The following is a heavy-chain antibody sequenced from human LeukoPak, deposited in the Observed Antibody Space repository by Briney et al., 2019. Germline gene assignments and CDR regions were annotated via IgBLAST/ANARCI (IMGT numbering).Heavy chain of an antibody. CDR1: GFTFSSYG. CDR2: IWYDGSNK. J-gene: IGHJ5*02. V-gene: IGHV3-33*01. CDR3: ARADYGSGRGRYWFDP. D-gene: IGHD3-10*01. Sequence: GGSLRLSCAASGFTFSSYGMHWVRQAPGKGLEWVAVIWYDGSNKYYADSVKGRFTISRDNSKNTLYLQMNSLRAEDTAVYYCARADYGSGRGRYWFDPWGQGTLVTVSS.